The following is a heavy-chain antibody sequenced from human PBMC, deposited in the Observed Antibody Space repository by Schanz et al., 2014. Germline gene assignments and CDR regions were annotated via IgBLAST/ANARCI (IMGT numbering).Heavy chain of an antibody. CDR1: GFTFSSYW. CDR3: ARPALWCGDNCFDP. CDR2: IKSDGSST. J-gene: IGHJ5*02. Sequence: EVQLMESGGGLVKPGGSLRLSCAASGFTFSSYWMHWVRQVPGKGLVWVSRIKSDGSSTSYADSVKGRFTISRDNAKNTLYLQMNSLRAEDTAVYYCARPALWCGDNCFDPWGQGTLVTVSS. V-gene: IGHV3-74*02. D-gene: IGHD3-10*01.